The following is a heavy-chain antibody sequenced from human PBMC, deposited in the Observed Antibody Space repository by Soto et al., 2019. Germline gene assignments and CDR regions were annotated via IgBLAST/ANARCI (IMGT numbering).Heavy chain of an antibody. J-gene: IGHJ6*02. Sequence: ASVKVSCKASGGTFSSYAISWVRQAPGQGLEWMGGIIPIFGTANYAQKFQGRVTITADKSTSTAYMELSSLRSEDTAVYYCARAGNSAYYYYGMDVWGQGTTVTVSS. CDR2: IIPIFGTA. V-gene: IGHV1-69*06. D-gene: IGHD4-4*01. CDR3: ARAGNSAYYYYGMDV. CDR1: GGTFSSYA.